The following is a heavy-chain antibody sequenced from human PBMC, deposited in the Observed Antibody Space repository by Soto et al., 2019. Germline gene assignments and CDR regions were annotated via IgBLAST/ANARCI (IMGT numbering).Heavy chain of an antibody. D-gene: IGHD3-10*01. J-gene: IGHJ6*03. V-gene: IGHV4-59*06. CDR1: GGSISSYY. Sequence: SETLSLTCTVSGGSISSYYWSWIRQPPGKGLEWIGYIYYSGSTYYNPSLKSRVTISVDTSKNQFSLKLSSVTAADTAVYYCARNYGSGRSNYYMDVWGKGTTVTVSS. CDR3: ARNYGSGRSNYYMDV. CDR2: IYYSGST.